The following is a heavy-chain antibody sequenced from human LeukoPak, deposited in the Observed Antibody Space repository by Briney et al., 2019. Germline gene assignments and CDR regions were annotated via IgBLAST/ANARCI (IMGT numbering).Heavy chain of an antibody. CDR1: GFTFSSYS. CDR2: ISSSSSYI. D-gene: IGHD2-2*01. Sequence: GGSLRLSCAASGFTFSSYSMNWVRQAPGKGLEWVSSISSSSSYIYYADSVKGRFTISRDNAKNSLYLRMNSLRAEDTAVYYCARDRIVVVPAAPDAFDIWGQGTMVTVSS. V-gene: IGHV3-21*01. CDR3: ARDRIVVVPAAPDAFDI. J-gene: IGHJ3*02.